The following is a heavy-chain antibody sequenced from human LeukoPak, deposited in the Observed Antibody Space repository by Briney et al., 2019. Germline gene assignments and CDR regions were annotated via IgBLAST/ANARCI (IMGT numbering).Heavy chain of an antibody. CDR1: GFTFSSYA. J-gene: IGHJ1*01. D-gene: IGHD2-2*01. V-gene: IGHV3-30-3*01. Sequence: GRSLRLSCAASGFTFSSYAMHWVRQAPGKGLEWVAVISYDGSNKYYADSVKGRFTISRDNSKNTLYLQMNSLRAEDTAVYYCAPSSSAPPIVVVPALQHWGQGTLVTVSS. CDR2: ISYDGSNK. CDR3: APSSSAPPIVVVPALQH.